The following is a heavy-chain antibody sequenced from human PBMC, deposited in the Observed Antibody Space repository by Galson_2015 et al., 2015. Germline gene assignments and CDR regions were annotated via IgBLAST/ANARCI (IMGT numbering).Heavy chain of an antibody. CDR2: FDPEDGET. CDR3: ATEGDILTGYRRGYYFDY. Sequence: SVKVSCKVSGYTLTELSMHWVRQAPGKGLEWMGGFDPEDGETIYAQKFQGRVTMTEDTSTDTAYMELSSLRSEDTAVYYCATEGDILTGYRRGYYFDYWGQGTLVTVSS. D-gene: IGHD3-9*01. J-gene: IGHJ4*02. V-gene: IGHV1-24*01. CDR1: GYTLTELS.